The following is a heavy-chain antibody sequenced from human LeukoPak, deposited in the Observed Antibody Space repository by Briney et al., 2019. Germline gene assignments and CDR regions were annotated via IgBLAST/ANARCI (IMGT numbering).Heavy chain of an antibody. D-gene: IGHD1-26*01. CDR3: ATYSGPGAFDI. CDR1: GFTFSTYA. J-gene: IGHJ3*02. V-gene: IGHV3-21*01. CDR2: ITSSSNHI. Sequence: GGSLRLSCAASGFTFSTYAMNWVRQAPGKGLEWVSSITSSSNHIYYADSVKGRFTISRDNAKNSLYLQMNSLRAEDTAVYYCATYSGPGAFDIWGQGTMVTVSS.